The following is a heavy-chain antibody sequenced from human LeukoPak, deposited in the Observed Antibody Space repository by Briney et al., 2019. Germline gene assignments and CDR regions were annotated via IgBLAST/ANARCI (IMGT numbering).Heavy chain of an antibody. J-gene: IGHJ4*02. Sequence: TGGSLRLSCAASGFTFSRYGMSWVRQAPGKGLEWVSAISGSGSGTYYADSVRGRFTISRDNSKNTLYLQMNSLRAEDTAVYYCARDTSENDDYPSMGFDYWGQGTLVTVSS. D-gene: IGHD3-16*01. CDR2: ISGSGSGT. CDR1: GFTFSRYG. V-gene: IGHV3-23*01. CDR3: ARDTSENDDYPSMGFDY.